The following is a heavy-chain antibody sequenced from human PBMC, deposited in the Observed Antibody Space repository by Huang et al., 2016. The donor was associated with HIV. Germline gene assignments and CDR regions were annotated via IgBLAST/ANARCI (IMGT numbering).Heavy chain of an antibody. CDR1: GYAFSDYG. J-gene: IGHJ3*02. CDR3: ARDPKYHSFPYFRQRRGIEI. Sequence: QIRLVQSGAEVKKPGASVRVSCQASGYAFSDYGFRWVRQAPGQGAEWGGWISVSSGGRNHGQRFQGWVTLTTDTATTTVYMDLGSLRSDDTAVYYCARDPKYHSFPYFRQRRGIEIWGQGTVVTVSS. CDR2: ISVSSGGR. D-gene: IGHD3-16*01. V-gene: IGHV1-18*04.